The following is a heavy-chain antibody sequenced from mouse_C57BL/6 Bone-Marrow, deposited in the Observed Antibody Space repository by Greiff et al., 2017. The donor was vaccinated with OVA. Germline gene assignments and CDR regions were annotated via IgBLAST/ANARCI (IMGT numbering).Heavy chain of an antibody. CDR3: ARHGDYGSFFDY. Sequence: EVQGVESGGDLVKPGGSLKLSCAASGFTFSSYGMSWVRQTPDKRLEWVATISSGGSYTHYPDSVKGRFTISRDNAKNTLYLQMSSLKSEDTAMYYCARHGDYGSFFDYWGQGTTLTVSS. J-gene: IGHJ2*01. V-gene: IGHV5-6*01. CDR2: ISSGGSYT. CDR1: GFTFSSYG. D-gene: IGHD1-1*01.